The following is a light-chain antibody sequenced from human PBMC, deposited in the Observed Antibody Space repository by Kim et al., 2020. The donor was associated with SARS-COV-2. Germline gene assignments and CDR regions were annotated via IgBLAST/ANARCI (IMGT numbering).Light chain of an antibody. CDR1: SSDVGGYNY. CDR3: CSYAGSPYV. V-gene: IGLV2-11*01. J-gene: IGLJ1*01. CDR2: DVG. Sequence: QSALTQPRSVSGSPGQSVTISCTGTSSDVGGYNYVSWYQQHPGKAPKLMIYDVGKRPSGVPDRFSGSKSGNTASLTISGLQAEDEADYYCCSYAGSPYVFGTETKVTVL.